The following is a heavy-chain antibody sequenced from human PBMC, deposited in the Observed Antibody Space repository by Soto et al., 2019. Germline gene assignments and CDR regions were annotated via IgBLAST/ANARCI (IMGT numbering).Heavy chain of an antibody. D-gene: IGHD2-15*01. CDR2: INQNGGKI. CDR1: EFTLSNYW. CDR3: ASVVERQCLNP. V-gene: IGHV3-7*02. Sequence: PGGPLRLCCAASEFTLSNYWMSWVRQAPGRGLEWVANINQNGGKIYYVDSVKGRFTVSRDNAKNSLYLQMNSLSVEDTAVYYCASVVERQCLNPWGQGTLVTVSS. J-gene: IGHJ5*02.